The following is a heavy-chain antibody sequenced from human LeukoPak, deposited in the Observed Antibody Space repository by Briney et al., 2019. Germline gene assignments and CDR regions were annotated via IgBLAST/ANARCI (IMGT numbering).Heavy chain of an antibody. V-gene: IGHV3-21*01. J-gene: IGHJ6*03. CDR2: ISSSSSYI. Sequence: GGSLRLSCAASGFTFSSYSMNWVRQAPGKGLEWVSSISSSSSYIYYADSVKGRFTISRDNAKNSLYLQMNSLRAEDTAVYYCARGWVDIVAAWTYMDVWGKGTTVTVSS. CDR3: ARGWVDIVAAWTYMDV. D-gene: IGHD5-12*01. CDR1: GFTFSSYS.